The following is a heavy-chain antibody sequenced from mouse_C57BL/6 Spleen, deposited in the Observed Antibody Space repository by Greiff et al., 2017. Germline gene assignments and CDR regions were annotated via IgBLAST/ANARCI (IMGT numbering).Heavy chain of an antibody. V-gene: IGHV1-81*01. D-gene: IGHD1-1*01. CDR3: ALITTVVAHYAMDY. CDR1: GYTFTSYG. CDR2: IYPRSGNT. Sequence: VQLQQSGAELARPGASVKLSCKASGYTFTSYGISWVKQRTGQGLEWIGEIYPRSGNTYYNEKFKGKATLTADKSSSTAYMELRSLTSEDSAVYFCALITTVVAHYAMDYWGQGTSVTVSS. J-gene: IGHJ4*01.